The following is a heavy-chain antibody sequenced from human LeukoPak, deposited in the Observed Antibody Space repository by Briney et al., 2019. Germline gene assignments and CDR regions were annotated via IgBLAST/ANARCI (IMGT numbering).Heavy chain of an antibody. Sequence: PSQTLSLTCTVSGGSISSGSYYWSWIRQPAGKGLERIGRIYTSGSTNYIPSLKSRVTISVDTSKNQFSLKLSSVTAADTAVYYCASDRSYYDFWSGYFDYWGQGTLVTVSS. D-gene: IGHD3-3*01. CDR1: GGSISSGSYY. CDR3: ASDRSYYDFWSGYFDY. CDR2: IYTSGST. J-gene: IGHJ4*02. V-gene: IGHV4-61*02.